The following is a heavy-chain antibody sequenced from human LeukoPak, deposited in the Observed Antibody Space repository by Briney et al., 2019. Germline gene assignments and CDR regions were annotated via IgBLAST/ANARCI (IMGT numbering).Heavy chain of an antibody. CDR3: AKGQAGYGSGSYDY. V-gene: IGHV3-23*01. J-gene: IGHJ4*02. CDR2: ISGSGGST. D-gene: IGHD3-10*01. Sequence: GGSLRLSCAASGFTFSSYAMSWVRQAPGKGLEWVSAISGSGGSTYYADSVKGRFTISRDNSKNTLYLQMNSLRAEDTAIYYCAKGQAGYGSGSYDYWGQGTLVTVSS. CDR1: GFTFSSYA.